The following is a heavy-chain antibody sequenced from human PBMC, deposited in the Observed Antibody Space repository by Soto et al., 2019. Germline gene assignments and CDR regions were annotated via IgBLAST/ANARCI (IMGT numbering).Heavy chain of an antibody. CDR1: GGSFSGYY. V-gene: IGHV4-34*01. D-gene: IGHD3-3*01. CDR2: INHSGST. CDR3: ARPSYYDFWSGYTAAFEI. J-gene: IGHJ3*02. Sequence: PSETLSLTCAVYGGSFSGYYWSWIRQPPGKGLEWIGEINHSGSTNYNPSLKSRVTISVDTSKNQFSLKLSSVTAADTAVYYCARPSYYDFWSGYTAAFEIWGQGTMVPVSS.